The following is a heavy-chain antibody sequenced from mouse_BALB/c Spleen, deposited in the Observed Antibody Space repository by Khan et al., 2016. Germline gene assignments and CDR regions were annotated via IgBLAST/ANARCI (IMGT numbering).Heavy chain of an antibody. CDR3: SSDYSGSSFCGY. V-gene: IGHV3-2*02. CDR2: INYSGST. J-gene: IGHJ2*01. D-gene: IGHD1-1*01. Sequence: EVQLQESGPGLVKPSQSLSLTCTVTGYSITSDYAWHWIRQFPGNKLEWMGYINYSGSTSYNPSLKSRIPINRDTSKNQFFLQVNSVTNEGTATYYCSSDYSGSSFCGYWGEDPTLAVSS. CDR1: GYSITSDYA.